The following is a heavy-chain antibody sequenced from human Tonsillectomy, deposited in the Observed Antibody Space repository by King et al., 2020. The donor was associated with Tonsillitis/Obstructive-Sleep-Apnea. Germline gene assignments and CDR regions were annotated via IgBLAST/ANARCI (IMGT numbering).Heavy chain of an antibody. D-gene: IGHD6-19*01. J-gene: IGHJ4*02. Sequence: QLVQSGAEVKKPGASVKVSCKASGYTFTSYGISWVRQAPGQGLEWMGWISAYNGNTNYAQKLQGRVTMTTDTSTSTAYWELRSLRSDDAAVYYCAVDRGKQWLPRLIDYWGQGTLVTVSS. V-gene: IGHV1-18*01. CDR3: AVDRGKQWLPRLIDY. CDR1: GYTFTSYG. CDR2: ISAYNGNT.